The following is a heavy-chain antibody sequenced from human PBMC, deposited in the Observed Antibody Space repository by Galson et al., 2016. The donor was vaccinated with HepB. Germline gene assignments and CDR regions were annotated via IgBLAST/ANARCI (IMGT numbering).Heavy chain of an antibody. CDR3: VRQPHYDVSRGYWFDS. J-gene: IGHJ5*01. CDR2: IYPGNSDT. D-gene: IGHD3-3*01. CDR1: GYIFTTYW. V-gene: IGHV5-51*01. Sequence: SGAEVKKPGESLKISCKGSGYIFTTYWIGWVRQLPGKGLEWLGVIYPGNSDTKYSPSFEGQVTISADKSINTAFLQWSSLKASDTAMYYCVRQPHYDVSRGYWFDSWGQGSLVTVSS.